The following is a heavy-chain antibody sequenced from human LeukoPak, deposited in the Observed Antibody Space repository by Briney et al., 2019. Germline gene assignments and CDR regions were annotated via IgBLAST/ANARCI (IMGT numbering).Heavy chain of an antibody. CDR3: ARGGYFDWSQLNWFDP. D-gene: IGHD3-9*01. Sequence: ASVKVSCKASGYTFTSYDINWVRQATGQGLEWMGWMNPNSGNTGYAQKFQGRVTITADESTSTAYMELSSLRSEDTAVYYCARGGYFDWSQLNWFDPWGQGTLVTVSS. CDR1: GYTFTSYD. J-gene: IGHJ5*02. V-gene: IGHV1-8*01. CDR2: MNPNSGNT.